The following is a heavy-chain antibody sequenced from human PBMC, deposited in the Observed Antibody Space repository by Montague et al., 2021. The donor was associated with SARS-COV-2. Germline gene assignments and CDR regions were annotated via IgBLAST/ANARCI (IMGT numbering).Heavy chain of an antibody. J-gene: IGHJ2*01. D-gene: IGHD2-21*02. CDR2: TYYRSKWYN. V-gene: IGHV6-1*01. CDR3: ARAYCGGDCYFYWYFDL. Sequence: CAISGDSVSSNIATWNWIRQSPSRGLEWLGRTYYRSKWYNDYAVSVKSRVIINPDTSHNRISLQLNSVTPEDTAVYYCARAYCGGDCYFYWYFDLWGRGTLVTVSS. CDR1: GDSVSSNIAT.